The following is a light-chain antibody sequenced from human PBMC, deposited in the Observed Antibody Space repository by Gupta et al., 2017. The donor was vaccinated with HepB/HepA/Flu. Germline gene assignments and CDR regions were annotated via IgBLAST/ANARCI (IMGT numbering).Light chain of an antibody. V-gene: IGLV2-14*03. CDR2: GVN. CDR1: SSDVGAYDH. CDR3: NSYTTRSTVV. Sequence: QSALTQPASVSGSPGQSITISCSGTSSDVGAYDHVSWYQHHPGKAPKLMIYGVNNRPSGGSDRFSGSKSGNTASLSISGLQAEDEADYFCNSYTTRSTVVFGGGTKLTVL. J-gene: IGLJ2*01.